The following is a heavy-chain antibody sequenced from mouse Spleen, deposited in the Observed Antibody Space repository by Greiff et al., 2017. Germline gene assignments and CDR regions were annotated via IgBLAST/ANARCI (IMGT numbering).Heavy chain of an antibody. V-gene: IGHV3-6*01. J-gene: IGHJ3*01. D-gene: IGHD4-1*01. CDR3: ARDWDDWFAY. Sequence: VQLKESGPGLVKPSQSLSLTCSVTGYSITSGYYWNWIRQFPGNKLEWMGYISYDGSNNYNPSLKNRISITRDTSKNQFFLKLNSVTTEDTATYYCARDWDDWFAYWGQGTLVTVSA. CDR1: GYSITSGYY. CDR2: ISYDGSN.